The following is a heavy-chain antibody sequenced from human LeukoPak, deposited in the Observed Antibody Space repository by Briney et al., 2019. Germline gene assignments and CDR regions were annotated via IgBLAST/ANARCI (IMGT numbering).Heavy chain of an antibody. V-gene: IGHV1-2*04. CDR1: GYTFTGYY. CDR2: INPNSGGT. D-gene: IGHD6-13*01. Sequence: ASVKVSCKASGYTFTGYYMHWVRQAPGQGLEWMGWINPNSGGTNYAQKFQGWVTMTRDTSISTAYMELSRLRSDDTAVYYCARGPIAAAGTHWFDPWGQGTLVTVSS. CDR3: ARGPIAAAGTHWFDP. J-gene: IGHJ5*02.